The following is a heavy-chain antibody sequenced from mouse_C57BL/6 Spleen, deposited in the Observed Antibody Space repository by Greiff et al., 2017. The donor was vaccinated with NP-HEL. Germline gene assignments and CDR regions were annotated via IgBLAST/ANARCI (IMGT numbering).Heavy chain of an antibody. V-gene: IGHV1-55*01. CDR2: IYPGSGST. CDR3: AIITTVVATRYFDV. CDR1: GYTFTSYW. D-gene: IGHD1-1*01. Sequence: VQLQQPGAELVKPGASVKMSCKASGYTFTSYWITWVKQRPGQGLEWIGDIYPGSGSTNYNEKFKSKATLTVDTSSSTAYMQLSSLTSEDSAVYYCAIITTVVATRYFDVWGTGTTVTVSS. J-gene: IGHJ1*03.